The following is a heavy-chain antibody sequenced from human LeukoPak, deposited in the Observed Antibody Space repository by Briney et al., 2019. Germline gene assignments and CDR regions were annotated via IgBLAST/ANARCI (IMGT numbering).Heavy chain of an antibody. V-gene: IGHV3-21*01. J-gene: IGHJ3*02. D-gene: IGHD3-3*01. CDR3: AKDNLNGFFRGTNAFDI. CDR2: ISSSSSYI. Sequence: PGGSLRLSCAASGFTFSSYSMNWVRQAPGKGLEWVSSISSSSSYIYYADSVKGRFTISRDNSKNTLYLQMNSLRAEDTAVYYCAKDNLNGFFRGTNAFDIWGQGTMVTVSS. CDR1: GFTFSSYS.